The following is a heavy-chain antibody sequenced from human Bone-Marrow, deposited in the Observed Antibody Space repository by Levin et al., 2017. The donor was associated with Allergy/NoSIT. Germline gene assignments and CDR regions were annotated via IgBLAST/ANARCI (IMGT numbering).Heavy chain of an antibody. CDR2: ITWNSNNI. CDR3: AKDKHVGASAHYFPYYIHY. Sequence: GGSLRLSCAASGFTFDDYAMHWVRQSPGKGLEWVSGITWNSNNIVYADSVKGRFTISRDNSRNSLYLQMNSLRAEDTAFYYCAKDKHVGASAHYFPYYIHYCGQGALVTFSS. CDR1: GFTFDDYA. J-gene: IGHJ4*02. V-gene: IGHV3-9*01. D-gene: IGHD2/OR15-2a*01.